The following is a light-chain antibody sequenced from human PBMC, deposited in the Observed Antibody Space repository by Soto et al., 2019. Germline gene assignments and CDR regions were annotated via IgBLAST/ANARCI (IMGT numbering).Light chain of an antibody. CDR3: QQYYSTPRYT. V-gene: IGKV4-1*01. CDR1: ESVLYSSNNKNY. J-gene: IGKJ2*01. Sequence: DIVMTQSPDSLAVSLGERATINCKSSESVLYSSNNKNYLAWYQQKPGQPPKLLIYWASTRESGVPDRYSGSESGTDFPLTIGSLQAEDVAVYYCQQYYSTPRYTFGQGTKLEIK. CDR2: WAS.